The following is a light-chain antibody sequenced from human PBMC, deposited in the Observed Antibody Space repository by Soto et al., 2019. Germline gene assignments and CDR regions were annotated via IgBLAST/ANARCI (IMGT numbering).Light chain of an antibody. CDR2: DVA. J-gene: IGLJ2*01. CDR1: RSDVGGYKY. CDR3: CSYGGGRTPLG. Sequence: QSALAQPRSVSGSPGQSVIISCTGSRSDVGGYKYVSWYQQFPGKAPKLIIYDVAKRPSGVPGRFSGSKSGNTASLTISGLQAEDEGDYYCCSYGGGRTPLGFGGGTKVTVL. V-gene: IGLV2-11*01.